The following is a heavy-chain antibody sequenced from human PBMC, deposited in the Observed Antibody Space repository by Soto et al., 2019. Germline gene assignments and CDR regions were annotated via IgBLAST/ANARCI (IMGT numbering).Heavy chain of an antibody. V-gene: IGHV4-30-2*01. Sequence: QLQLQESGSGLVKPSQTLSLTCAVSGGSISSGNSYAWSWIRQPPGKGLEWIGSISHTGRTSYNPSLKGRVTMSVDKSKNHFSLKLSSVTAADMAVYYCARAVAPYLGTRFDPWGQGSLVIVSS. J-gene: IGHJ5*02. CDR3: ARAVAPYLGTRFDP. D-gene: IGHD3-16*01. CDR1: GGSISSGNSYA. CDR2: ISHTGRT.